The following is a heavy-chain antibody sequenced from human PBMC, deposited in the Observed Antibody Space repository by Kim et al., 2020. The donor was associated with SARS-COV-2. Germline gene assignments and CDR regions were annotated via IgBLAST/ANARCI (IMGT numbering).Heavy chain of an antibody. CDR1: GGSISSSNYY. CDR2: IYYSGNT. J-gene: IGHJ3*02. Sequence: SETLSLTCTVSGGSISSSNYYWGWICQPPGKGLEWIGYIYYSGNTYYNPSLKSRVTVSVDTSKNQFSLKLSSVTAADTAVYYCARTIAGRPEAFDIWGQGKLVTVSS. CDR3: ARTIAGRPEAFDI. V-gene: IGHV4-39*01. D-gene: IGHD6-6*01.